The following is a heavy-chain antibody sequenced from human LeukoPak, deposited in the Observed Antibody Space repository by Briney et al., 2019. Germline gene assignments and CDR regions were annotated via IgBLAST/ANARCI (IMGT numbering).Heavy chain of an antibody. CDR1: GFTFSSYW. V-gene: IGHV3-7*01. D-gene: IGHD4-11*01. Sequence: GGSLRLSCAASGFTFSSYWRSWVRQAPGKGPEFVANRKEGGSEKRYVDSVKGRFTISRDNAKNSVSLQMNSLRAEDTAVYYCASDAGYSEFDVWGQGAMVIASS. J-gene: IGHJ3*01. CDR3: ASDAGYSEFDV. CDR2: RKEGGSEK.